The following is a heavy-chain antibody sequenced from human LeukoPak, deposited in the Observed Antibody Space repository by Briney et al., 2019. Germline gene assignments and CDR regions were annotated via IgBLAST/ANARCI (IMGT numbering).Heavy chain of an antibody. V-gene: IGHV3-15*01. CDR3: TTDWYYYDSSGYYPIF. CDR1: GFPFSDVW. D-gene: IGHD3-22*01. CDR2: IKSKADGGTA. J-gene: IGHJ4*02. Sequence: GGSLRLSCAASGFPFSDVWMSWVRQAPGKGLEWVGHIKSKADGGTADYAAPLKGRFTFSRDDSKNTLYLEMKSLKTEDTAVYYCTTDWYYYDSSGYYPIFWGQGTLVTVSS.